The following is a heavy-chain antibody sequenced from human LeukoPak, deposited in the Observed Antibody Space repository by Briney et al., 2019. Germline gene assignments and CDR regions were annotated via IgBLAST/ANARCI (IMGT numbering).Heavy chain of an antibody. V-gene: IGHV3-48*04. CDR3: ARDAEYCSSTSCFDFRRSWFDP. Sequence: GGSLRLSCAASGFTFSSYSMNWVRQAPGKGLEWVSYISSSSSTIYYADSVKGRFTISRDNAKNSLYLQMNSLRAEDTAVYYCARDAEYCSSTSCFDFRRSWFDPWGQGTLVTVSS. CDR2: ISSSSSTI. CDR1: GFTFSSYS. D-gene: IGHD2-2*01. J-gene: IGHJ5*02.